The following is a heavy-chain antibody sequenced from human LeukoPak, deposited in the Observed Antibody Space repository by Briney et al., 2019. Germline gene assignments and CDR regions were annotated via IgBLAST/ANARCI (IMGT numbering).Heavy chain of an antibody. V-gene: IGHV4-34*01. CDR3: ARSGSGGWIDH. D-gene: IGHD6-19*01. CDR2: INHSGST. Sequence: SETLSLTCAVYGGSFSGYYWSWIRQPPGKGLEWIGEINHSGSTNYNPSLKSRVTISVDTSKNQFSLQLNSVTPEDTAVYYCARSGSGGWIDHWGQGTLVTVSS. J-gene: IGHJ4*02. CDR1: GGSFSGYY.